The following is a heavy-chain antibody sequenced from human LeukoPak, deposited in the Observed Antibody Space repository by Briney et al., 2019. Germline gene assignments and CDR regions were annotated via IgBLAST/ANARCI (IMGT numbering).Heavy chain of an antibody. CDR1: GYTFTSYD. J-gene: IGHJ6*03. CDR3: ARARGGVMVVAASKSYYYYYMDV. V-gene: IGHV1-8*03. Sequence: ASVKVSCKASGYTFTSYDINWVRQATGQGLEWMGWMNPNSGNTGYAQKFQGRVTITRNTSISTAYMELSSLRSEDTAVYYCARARGGVMVVAASKSYYYYYMDVWGKGTTVTVSS. CDR2: MNPNSGNT. D-gene: IGHD2-15*01.